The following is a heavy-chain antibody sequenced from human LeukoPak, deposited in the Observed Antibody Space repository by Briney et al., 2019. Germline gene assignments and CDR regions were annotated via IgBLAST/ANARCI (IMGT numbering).Heavy chain of an antibody. Sequence: GGSLRLSCAASGFTFSSYGMHWVRQAPGKGLEWVAVISYDGSNKYYADSVKGRFTISRDNSKNTLYLQMNGLRAEDTAVHYCTKVPPSSSWYENWFDPWGQGTLVTVSS. CDR1: GFTFSSYG. CDR3: TKVPPSSSWYENWFDP. CDR2: ISYDGSNK. V-gene: IGHV3-30*18. J-gene: IGHJ5*02. D-gene: IGHD6-13*01.